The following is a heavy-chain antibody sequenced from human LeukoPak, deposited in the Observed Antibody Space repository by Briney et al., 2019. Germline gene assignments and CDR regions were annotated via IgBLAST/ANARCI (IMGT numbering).Heavy chain of an antibody. J-gene: IGHJ5*02. CDR2: IWYDGSNK. CDR3: AREGIAAAYNWFGP. Sequence: GGSLRLSCAASGFTFSSYGMHWVRQAPGKGLEWVAVIWYDGSNKYYADSVKGRFTISRDNSKNTLYLQMNSLRAEDTAVYYCAREGIAAAYNWFGPWGQGTLVTVSS. D-gene: IGHD6-13*01. V-gene: IGHV3-33*01. CDR1: GFTFSSYG.